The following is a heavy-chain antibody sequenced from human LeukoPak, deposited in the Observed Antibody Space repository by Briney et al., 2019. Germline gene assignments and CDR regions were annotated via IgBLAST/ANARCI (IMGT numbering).Heavy chain of an antibody. J-gene: IGHJ3*02. CDR3: ARENGLQNAFDI. V-gene: IGHV1-46*01. CDR2: INPSGGST. CDR1: GYTFTSYY. Sequence: ASVKVSCKASGYTFTSYYMHWVRQVPGQGLEWMGIINPSGGSTSYAQKFQGRVTMTRDMSTSTVYMELSSLRSEDTAVYYCARENGLQNAFDIWGQGTMVTVSS.